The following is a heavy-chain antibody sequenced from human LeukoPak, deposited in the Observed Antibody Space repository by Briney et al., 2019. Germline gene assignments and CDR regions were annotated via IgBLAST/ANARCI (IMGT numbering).Heavy chain of an antibody. CDR3: ARFRSGYYGSGSYYIFDY. CDR2: IIPIFGTA. D-gene: IGHD3-10*01. J-gene: IGHJ4*02. CDR1: GGTFSSYA. V-gene: IGHV1-69*13. Sequence: GASVKVPCKASGGTFSSYAISWARQAPGQGLEWMGGIIPIFGTANYAQKFQGRVTITAGESTSTAYMELSSLRSEDTAVYYCARFRSGYYGSGSYYIFDYWGQGTLVTVSS.